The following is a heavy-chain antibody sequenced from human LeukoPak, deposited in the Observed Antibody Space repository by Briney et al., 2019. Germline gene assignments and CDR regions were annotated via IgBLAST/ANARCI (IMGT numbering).Heavy chain of an antibody. Sequence: SETLSLTCAVYGGSFSGYYWSWIRQPPGKGLEWIGEINHSGSTNYNPSLKSRVTISVDTSKNQFSLKLSSVTAADTAVYYCARGGYFDYWGQGTLVTVSS. J-gene: IGHJ4*02. V-gene: IGHV4-34*01. CDR1: GGSFSGYY. CDR2: INHSGST. CDR3: ARGGYFDY.